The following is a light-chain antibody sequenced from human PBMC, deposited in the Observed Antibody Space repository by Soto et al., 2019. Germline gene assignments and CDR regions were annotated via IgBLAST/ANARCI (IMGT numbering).Light chain of an antibody. CDR3: SSYTASSTLV. J-gene: IGLJ3*02. CDR1: TSDVGGYNY. CDR2: EVN. V-gene: IGLV2-14*01. Sequence: QSALTQPASVSGSPGQSITISCTGTTSDVGGYNYVSWYQQHPGKAPKLLIFEVNNRPSGVSNRFSASKSGNTASLSISGLRAEDEADYYCSSYTASSTLVFGGGTKLTVL.